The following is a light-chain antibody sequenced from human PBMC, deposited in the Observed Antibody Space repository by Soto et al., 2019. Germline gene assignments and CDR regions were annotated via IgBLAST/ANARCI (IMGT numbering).Light chain of an antibody. CDR1: SSDVGGYNY. J-gene: IGLJ1*01. Sequence: QSALTQPASVSGSPGQSITISCTGTSSDVGGYNYVSWYQQHPGKAPTLMIYDVSNRPSGVSNRLSGSKSGNTASLTISGLQAEDEADYCCSSYTSSSTLGFFGTGTKLTVL. CDR2: DVS. CDR3: SSYTSSSTLGF. V-gene: IGLV2-14*01.